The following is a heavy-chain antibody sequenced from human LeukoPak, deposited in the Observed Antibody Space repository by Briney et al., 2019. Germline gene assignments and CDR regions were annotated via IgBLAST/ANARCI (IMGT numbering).Heavy chain of an antibody. CDR3: VRDPAFGAFDI. J-gene: IGHJ3*02. V-gene: IGHV3-7*01. Sequence: GGSLRLSCAASGFNFRNYWMSWVRQAPGKGLEWVAGIQNDGNEKNYGDSVKGRFTISRDNARDSVSLQLSSLRAEDKALYYCVRDPAFGAFDIWGQGTMVTVSS. CDR2: IQNDGNEK. D-gene: IGHD3-10*01. CDR1: GFNFRNYW.